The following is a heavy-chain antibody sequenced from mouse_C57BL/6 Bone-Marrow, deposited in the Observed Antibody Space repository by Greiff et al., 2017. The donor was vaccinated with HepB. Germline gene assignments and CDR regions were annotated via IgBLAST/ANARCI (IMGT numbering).Heavy chain of an antibody. J-gene: IGHJ2*01. Sequence: QVHVKQPGAELVMPGASVKLSCKASGYTFTSYWMHWVKQRPGQGLEWIGEIDPSDSYTNYNQKFKGKSTLTVDKSSSTAYMQLSSLTSEDSAVYYCARNGSLWGQGTTLTVSS. V-gene: IGHV1-69*01. CDR2: IDPSDSYT. CDR1: GYTFTSYW. CDR3: ARNGSL. D-gene: IGHD1-1*01.